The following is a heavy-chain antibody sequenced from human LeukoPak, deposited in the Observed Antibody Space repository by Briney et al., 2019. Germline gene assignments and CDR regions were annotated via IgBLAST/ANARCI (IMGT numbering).Heavy chain of an antibody. CDR2: ISSGSSYI. J-gene: IGHJ5*02. CDR3: ARGSGYDPWFDP. CDR1: GFTFSSYS. Sequence: GGSLRLSCAASGFTFSSYSMNWVRQAPGKGLEWVSSISSGSSYIFYADSVKGRFTISRDNAKNSLYLQMNSLRAEDTAVYYCARGSGYDPWFDPWGQGTLVTVSS. D-gene: IGHD5-12*01. V-gene: IGHV3-21*01.